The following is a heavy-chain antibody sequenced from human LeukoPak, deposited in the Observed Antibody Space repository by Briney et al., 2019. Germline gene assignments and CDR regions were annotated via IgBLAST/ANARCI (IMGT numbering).Heavy chain of an antibody. V-gene: IGHV3-30*04. D-gene: IGHD1-20*01. CDR2: ISYDGSNK. CDR1: GVTFSSYA. Sequence: QAGGSLRLSCAVTGVTFSSYAMHWVRQAPGKGLEWVAVISYDGSNKYFADSVKGRFTISRDNSENTLYLQMNSLRAEDTAVYYCARRRYNWNAIDYWGQGTLVTVSS. CDR3: ARRRYNWNAIDY. J-gene: IGHJ4*02.